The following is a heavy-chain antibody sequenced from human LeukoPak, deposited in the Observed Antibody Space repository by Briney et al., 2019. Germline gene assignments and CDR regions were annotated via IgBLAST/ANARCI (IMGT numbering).Heavy chain of an antibody. CDR3: ASYVWGSYRPFDY. Sequence: PSETLSLTCAVYGGSFSGYYWSWIRQPPGKGLEWIGEINHSGGTNYNPSLKSRVTISVDTSKNQFSLKLSSVTAADTAVYYCASYVWGSYRPFDYWGQGTLVTVSS. J-gene: IGHJ4*02. V-gene: IGHV4-34*01. CDR2: INHSGGT. CDR1: GGSFSGYY. D-gene: IGHD3-16*02.